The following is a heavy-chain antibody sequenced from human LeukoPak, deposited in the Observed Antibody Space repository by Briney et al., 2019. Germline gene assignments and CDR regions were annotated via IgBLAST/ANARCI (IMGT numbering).Heavy chain of an antibody. V-gene: IGHV3-53*01. D-gene: IGHD6-13*01. CDR3: AREGEGVAAN. CDR1: GFTFTNYA. CDR2: IYSGGST. J-gene: IGHJ4*02. Sequence: HPGGSLRLSCAASGFTFTNYAMSWVRQAPGKGLEWVSVIYSGGSTYYADSVKGRFTISRDNSKNTLYLQMNSLRAEDTAVYYCAREGEGVAANWGQGILVTVSS.